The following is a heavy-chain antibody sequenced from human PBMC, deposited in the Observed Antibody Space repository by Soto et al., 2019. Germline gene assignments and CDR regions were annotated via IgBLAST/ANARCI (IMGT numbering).Heavy chain of an antibody. CDR2: IRSKAYGGTT. CDR3: TRDGRSSSWYAPSPY. D-gene: IGHD6-13*01. CDR1: GFTFGDYA. J-gene: IGHJ4*02. Sequence: HPGGSLRLSCTASGFTFGDYAMSWFRQAPGKGLEWVGFIRSKAYGGTTEYAASVKGRFTISRDDSKSIACLQMNSLKTEDTAVYYCTRDGRSSSWYAPSPYWGQGTLVTVSS. V-gene: IGHV3-49*03.